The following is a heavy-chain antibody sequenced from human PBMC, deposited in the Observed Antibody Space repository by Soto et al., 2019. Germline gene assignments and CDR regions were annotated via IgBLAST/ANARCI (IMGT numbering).Heavy chain of an antibody. V-gene: IGHV3-9*01. Sequence: EVQLVESGGGLVQPGRSLRLSCAASGFTFDDYAMHWVRQAPGKGLEWVSGISWNSGSIGYADSVKGRFTISRDNAKNSLYLQMHSLRAEDTALYYCAKDSGPGIAAAGTVMTYWGQGTLVTVSS. CDR2: ISWNSGSI. CDR3: AKDSGPGIAAAGTVMTY. D-gene: IGHD6-13*01. CDR1: GFTFDDYA. J-gene: IGHJ4*02.